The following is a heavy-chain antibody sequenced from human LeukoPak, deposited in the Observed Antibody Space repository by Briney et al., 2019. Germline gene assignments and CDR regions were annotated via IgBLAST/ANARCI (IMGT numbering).Heavy chain of an antibody. CDR3: AKGLARFGYGALLDF. CDR1: GFTFSSYA. Sequence: PGGSLKLSCVASGFTFSSYAMNWVRQAPGKGLEWVSGISGSGVGTYYADSVKGRFTIARDNSKNTQYLQMNSLRAEDTAVYYCAKGLARFGYGALLDFWGQGTLVTVSS. J-gene: IGHJ4*02. V-gene: IGHV3-23*01. CDR2: ISGSGVGT. D-gene: IGHD4/OR15-4a*01.